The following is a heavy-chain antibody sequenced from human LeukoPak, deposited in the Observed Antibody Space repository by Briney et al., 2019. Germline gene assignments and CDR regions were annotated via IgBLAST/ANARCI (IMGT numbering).Heavy chain of an antibody. CDR1: EFTFSTYV. V-gene: IGHV3-23*01. D-gene: IGHD2-8*01. CDR2: IAGDSGST. CDR3: AKGSTNARPYYFDY. J-gene: IGHJ4*02. Sequence: GGSLRLSCAASEFTFSTYVMSWVRQAPGRGLEWVSAIAGDSGSTYHADSVKGRFTISRDNSKNTLYLQMNSLRAEGTAVYYCAKGSTNARPYYFDYWGQGSLVTVSS.